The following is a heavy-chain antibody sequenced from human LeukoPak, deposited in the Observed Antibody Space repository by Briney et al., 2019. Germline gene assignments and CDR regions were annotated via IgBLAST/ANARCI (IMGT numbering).Heavy chain of an antibody. CDR3: ARDTFYYGSEDDYDDVFDL. D-gene: IGHD3-10*01. J-gene: IGHJ3*01. Sequence: PSETLSLTCTVSDGSITSNYWSWIRQPPGKGLEWIGYKHYGGGANANPSLRSRVTISVDTSKNQFSLKLNSVTAADTAVSYCARDTFYYGSEDDYDDVFDLWGQGTMVTVSS. CDR2: KHYGGGA. CDR1: DGSITSNY. V-gene: IGHV4-59*01.